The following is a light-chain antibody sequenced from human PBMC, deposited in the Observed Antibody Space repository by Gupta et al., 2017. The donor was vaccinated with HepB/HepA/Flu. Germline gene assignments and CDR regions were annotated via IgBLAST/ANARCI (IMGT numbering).Light chain of an antibody. J-gene: IGLJ3*02. Sequence: QSALTQPASVSGSPGQSITISCTGSSSDIGAFDAVSWYQQYPGTAPKLLISGVSNRPSGVSYRFSGSKSGNTASLTISGLQPEGEADYYCNSFRSGYTLVVFGGGTKLTVL. CDR3: NSFRSGYTLVV. CDR1: SSDIGAFDA. CDR2: GVS. V-gene: IGLV2-14*03.